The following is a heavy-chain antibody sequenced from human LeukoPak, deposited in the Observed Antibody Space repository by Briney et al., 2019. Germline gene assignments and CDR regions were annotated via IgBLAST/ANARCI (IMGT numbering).Heavy chain of an antibody. CDR3: ARDQWLVHPEGVGYYYGMDV. V-gene: IGHV3-21*01. D-gene: IGHD6-19*01. J-gene: IGHJ6*02. CDR2: ISSSSSYI. CDR1: GFTFSSYS. Sequence: GGSLRLSCAASGFTFSSYSMNSVRQAPGEGLEWVSSISSSSSYIYYADSVKGRFTISRDNAKNSLYLQMNSLRAEDTAVYYCARDQWLVHPEGVGYYYGMDVWGQGTTVTVSS.